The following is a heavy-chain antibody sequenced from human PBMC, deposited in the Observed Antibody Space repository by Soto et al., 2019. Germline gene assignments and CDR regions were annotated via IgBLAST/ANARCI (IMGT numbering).Heavy chain of an antibody. J-gene: IGHJ6*02. CDR2: ISGSGGST. D-gene: IGHD6-13*01. CDR3: AKGIAVSGPHYYGMDV. Sequence: PGGSLRLSCAASGFTFSSYAMSWVRQAPGKGLEWVSAISGSGGSTYYADSVKGRFTVSRDNSKNTLYLQMNSLRAEDTAVYYCAKGIAVSGPHYYGMDVWGQGTTVTFSS. CDR1: GFTFSSYA. V-gene: IGHV3-23*01.